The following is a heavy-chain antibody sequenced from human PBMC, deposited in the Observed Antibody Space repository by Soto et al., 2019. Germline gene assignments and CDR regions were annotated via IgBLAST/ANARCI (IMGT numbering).Heavy chain of an antibody. V-gene: IGHV5-10-1*01. CDR2: IDPSDSQT. D-gene: IGHD3-22*01. J-gene: IGHJ4*02. CDR3: ARQIYDSDTGPNFQYYFDS. CDR1: GYSFAGYW. Sequence: GESLKISCKGSGYSFAGYWITWVRQKPGKGLEWMGRIDPSDSQTYYSPSFRGHVTISATKSITTVFLQWSSLRASDAAMYYCARQIYDSDTGPNFQYYFDSWGQGTPVTVSS.